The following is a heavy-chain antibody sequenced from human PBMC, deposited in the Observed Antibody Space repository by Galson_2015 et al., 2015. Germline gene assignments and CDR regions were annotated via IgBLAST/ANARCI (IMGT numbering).Heavy chain of an antibody. D-gene: IGHD6-19*01. CDR3: ARPQRGSSGWYYFDD. Sequence: ETLSLTCTVSGASISSSTYYWGWIRQPPGKGLEWIGSIYYSGRTYYNPSLKSRLTISVDTSKNQFSLKLNSVTAADTAVYYCARPQRGSSGWYYFDDWGQGTLVTVSS. CDR1: GASISSSTYY. CDR2: IYYSGRT. V-gene: IGHV4-39*01. J-gene: IGHJ4*02.